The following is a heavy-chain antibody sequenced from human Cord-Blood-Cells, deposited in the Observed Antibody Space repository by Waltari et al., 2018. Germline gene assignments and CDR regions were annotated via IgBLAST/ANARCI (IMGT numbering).Heavy chain of an antibody. CDR1: GDSVPSNSSA. J-gene: IGHJ4*02. V-gene: IGHV6-1*01. Sequence: QVQLQQSGPGLVKPSQTLSLTCALSGDSVPSNSSAWTWIRQSPSRGLEWLGRTYYRSKWYNDYAVSVKSRITINPDTSKNQFSLQLNSVTPEDTAVYYCARGSTNWNDASFDYWGQGTLVTVSS. CDR2: TYYRSKWYN. D-gene: IGHD1-1*01. CDR3: ARGSTNWNDASFDY.